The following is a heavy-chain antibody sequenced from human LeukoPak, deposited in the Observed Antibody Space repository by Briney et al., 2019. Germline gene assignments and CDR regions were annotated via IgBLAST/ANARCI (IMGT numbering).Heavy chain of an antibody. V-gene: IGHV1-18*01. CDR3: ARVGAYCTSTSCLDY. Sequence: ASVKVSCKASGYTFTNYGISWVRQAPGEGLEWMGWISAYNGNTNYAQKLQGRVTMTTDTSTSTAYMELRSLTSDDTAVYYCARVGAYCTSTSCLDYWGQGTLVTVSS. J-gene: IGHJ4*02. D-gene: IGHD2-2*01. CDR1: GYTFTNYG. CDR2: ISAYNGNT.